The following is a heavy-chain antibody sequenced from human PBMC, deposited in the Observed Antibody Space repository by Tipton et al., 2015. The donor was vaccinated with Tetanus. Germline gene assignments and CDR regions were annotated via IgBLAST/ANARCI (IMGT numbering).Heavy chain of an antibody. CDR1: GFTFSSYG. J-gene: IGHJ4*02. V-gene: IGHV3-30*18. CDR3: AKAIWFADLFLGADY. CDR2: ISYDGSNK. D-gene: IGHD3-10*01. Sequence: SLRLSCAASGFTFSSYGMHWVRQAPGKGLEWVAVISYDGSNKYYAGSVKGRFTISRDNSKNTLYLQMNSLRAEDTSVYYCAKAIWFADLFLGADYWGQGSLVTVSS.